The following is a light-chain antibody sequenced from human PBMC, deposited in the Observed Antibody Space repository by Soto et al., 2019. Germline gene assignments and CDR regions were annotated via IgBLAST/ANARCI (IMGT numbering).Light chain of an antibody. Sequence: EIVLTQSPGTLSLSPGERATLSCRASQSVSNNYLAWYQQKPGQAPRRLIYGASNRATGIPDRFSGSGSGTDFTLTISRLEPEDFAVYYCQQYGSSRFTFGPGTKVDIK. CDR3: QQYGSSRFT. V-gene: IGKV3-20*01. CDR2: GAS. J-gene: IGKJ3*01. CDR1: QSVSNNY.